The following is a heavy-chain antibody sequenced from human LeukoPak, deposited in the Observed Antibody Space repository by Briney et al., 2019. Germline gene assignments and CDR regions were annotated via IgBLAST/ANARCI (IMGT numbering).Heavy chain of an antibody. J-gene: IGHJ5*02. V-gene: IGHV4-34*01. CDR2: INHSGST. CDR1: GGSFSGYY. D-gene: IGHD3-10*01. CDR3: ARGGARRLLWFGELSSNNWFDP. Sequence: SETLSLTCAVYGGSFSGYYWSWIRQPPGKGLEWIGEINHSGSTNYNPSLKSRVTISVDTSKNQFSLKLSSVTAADTAVYYCARGGARRLLWFGELSSNNWFDPWGQGTLVTVSS.